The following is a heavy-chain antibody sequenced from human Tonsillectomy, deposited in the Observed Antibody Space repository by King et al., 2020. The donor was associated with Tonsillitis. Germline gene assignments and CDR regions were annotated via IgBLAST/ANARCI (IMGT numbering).Heavy chain of an antibody. Sequence: VQLVESGAEVKKPGASVRVSCRASEDTFTSYNMHWVRKAPVQGPEWMGVISPRSGRTTYAQNFQGRITMTRDTSTNTVYMELSSLKSEDTAVYFCAREQPSSRLTRGWFDPWGQGTLVTVSS. CDR3: AREQPSSRLTRGWFDP. J-gene: IGHJ5*02. V-gene: IGHV1-46*01. D-gene: IGHD1-1*01. CDR1: EDTFTSYN. CDR2: ISPRSGRT.